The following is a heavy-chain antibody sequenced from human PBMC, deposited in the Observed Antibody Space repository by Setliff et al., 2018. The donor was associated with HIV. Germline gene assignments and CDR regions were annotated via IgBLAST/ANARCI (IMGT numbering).Heavy chain of an antibody. CDR3: AKDRYYDSSGSPFDY. CDR2: IRYDGSNK. CDR1: GFTFSSYG. J-gene: IGHJ4*02. V-gene: IGHV3-30*02. Sequence: GGSLRLSCAASGFTFSSYGMHWVRQAPGKGLEWVAFIRYDGSNKYYADSVKGLFTISRDNSKNTLYLQMNSLRAEDTAVYYCAKDRYYDSSGSPFDYWGQGTLVTVS. D-gene: IGHD3-22*01.